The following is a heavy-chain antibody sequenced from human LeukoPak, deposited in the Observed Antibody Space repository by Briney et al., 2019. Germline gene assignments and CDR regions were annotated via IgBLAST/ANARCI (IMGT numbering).Heavy chain of an antibody. J-gene: IGHJ3*02. D-gene: IGHD2-21*01. Sequence: SETLSLTCTVSGGSISSYYWSWIRQPPGKGLEWIGYIYYSGSTNYNPSLKSRVTISVDTSKNQFSLKLSSVTAADTAVYYCARAEEFRDAFDIWGQGTMVTVPS. V-gene: IGHV4-59*01. CDR1: GGSISSYY. CDR3: ARAEEFRDAFDI. CDR2: IYYSGST.